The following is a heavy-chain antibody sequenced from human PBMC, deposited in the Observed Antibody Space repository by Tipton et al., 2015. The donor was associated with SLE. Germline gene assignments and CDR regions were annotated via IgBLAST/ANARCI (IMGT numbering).Heavy chain of an antibody. CDR1: GGSIGSGGYS. Sequence: TLSLTCAVSGGSIGSGGYSWNWIRQPPGKGLAWIGYVYHSGSAYYNPSLKSRVTISMDTSKNQFSLKLNSVTAADTAVYYCARESDTGFFDYWGQGTLVTVSS. CDR3: ARESDTGFFDY. CDR2: VYHSGSA. V-gene: IGHV4-30-2*01. J-gene: IGHJ4*02.